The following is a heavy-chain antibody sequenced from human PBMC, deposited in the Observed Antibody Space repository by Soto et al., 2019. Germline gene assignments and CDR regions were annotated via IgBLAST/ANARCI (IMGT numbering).Heavy chain of an antibody. CDR2: IIPIFGTA. J-gene: IGHJ6*02. Sequence: QVQLVQSGAEVKKPGSSVKVSCKASGGTFSSYAISWVRQAPGQGLEWMGGIIPIFGTANYAQKFQGRVTITADESTSTAYMELSSLRSEDTAVYYCARDIVRIAARQLDYYYYGMDVWGQGTTVTVSS. CDR1: GGTFSSYA. CDR3: ARDIVRIAARQLDYYYYGMDV. V-gene: IGHV1-69*01. D-gene: IGHD6-6*01.